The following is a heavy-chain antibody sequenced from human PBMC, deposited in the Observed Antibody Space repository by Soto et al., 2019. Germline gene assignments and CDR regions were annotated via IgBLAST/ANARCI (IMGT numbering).Heavy chain of an antibody. CDR2: IYYSGTT. D-gene: IGHD4-17*01. V-gene: IGHV4-59*08. J-gene: IGHJ4*02. Sequence: SETLSLTCTVSGVSISSYYWSWIRQPPGKGLEWIGYIYYSGTTNYNPSLKSRVTISVDTSKNQFSLKLSSVTAADTAVYYCARGAVTRYDYWGQGTQVTVSS. CDR3: ARGAVTRYDY. CDR1: GVSISSYY.